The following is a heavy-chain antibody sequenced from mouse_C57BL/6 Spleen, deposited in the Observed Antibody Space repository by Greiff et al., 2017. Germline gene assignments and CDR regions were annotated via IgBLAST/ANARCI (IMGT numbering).Heavy chain of an antibody. V-gene: IGHV1-85*01. J-gene: IGHJ3*01. CDR3: ARGGDYGWFAY. CDR1: GYTFTRYD. CDR2: IYPRDGST. D-gene: IGHD2-4*01. Sequence: VQLQQSGPELVKPGASVKLSCKASGYTFTRYDINWVKQRPGQGLEWIGWIYPRDGSTKYNAKFKGKATLTVDTSSSTAYMELHSLTSEDSAVYFCARGGDYGWFAYWGQGTLVTVSA.